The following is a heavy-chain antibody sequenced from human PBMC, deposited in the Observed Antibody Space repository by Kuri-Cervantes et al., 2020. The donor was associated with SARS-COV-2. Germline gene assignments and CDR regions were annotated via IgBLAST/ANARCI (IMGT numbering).Heavy chain of an antibody. CDR3: ARVQDYYSNSQFDY. Sequence: GESLKISCAASGFTFSSYGMHWVRQAPGKGLEWVAVIWYDGSNKYYVDSVKGRFTISRDNAKNSLYLQMNSLRAEDTAVYYCARVQDYYSNSQFDYWGQGTLVTVSS. CDR1: GFTFSSYG. CDR2: IWYDGSNK. D-gene: IGHD4-11*01. V-gene: IGHV3-33*01. J-gene: IGHJ4*02.